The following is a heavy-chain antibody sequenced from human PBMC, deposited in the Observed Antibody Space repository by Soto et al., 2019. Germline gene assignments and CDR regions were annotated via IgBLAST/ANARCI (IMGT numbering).Heavy chain of an antibody. Sequence: GASVKVSCKASGYTFNTYGINWVRQAPGQGLEWMGWISAYNGNTNYAEKFRGRVTMTTDTSTSTAYMELSSLRSEDTAVYYCARGKAYYYDSLSGYWGQGTLVTVSS. V-gene: IGHV1-18*01. CDR2: ISAYNGNT. CDR3: ARGKAYYYDSLSGY. CDR1: GYTFNTYG. J-gene: IGHJ4*02. D-gene: IGHD3-22*01.